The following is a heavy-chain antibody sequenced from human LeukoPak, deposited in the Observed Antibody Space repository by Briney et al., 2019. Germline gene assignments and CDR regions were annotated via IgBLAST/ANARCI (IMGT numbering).Heavy chain of an antibody. J-gene: IGHJ4*02. CDR2: INPNSGDT. Sequence: ASVKVSCKASGYTFTSYCMHWVRQAPGQGLEWMGRINPNSGDTNYAQEFQGRVAMTRDTSISTAFMELTRLRSDDTAVYYCARDYCSSTSCLFDYWGQGTLVTVSS. CDR1: GYTFTSYC. CDR3: ARDYCSSTSCLFDY. V-gene: IGHV1-2*06. D-gene: IGHD2-2*01.